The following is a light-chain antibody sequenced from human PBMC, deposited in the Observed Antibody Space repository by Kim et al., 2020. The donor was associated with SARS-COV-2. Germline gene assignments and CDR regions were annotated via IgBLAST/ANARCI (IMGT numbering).Light chain of an antibody. CDR1: SSNIGAGYD. CDR3: QSYDSSLSGFYV. CDR2: DNN. J-gene: IGLJ1*01. Sequence: VTISCAGSSSNIGAGYDVHWYQQLPGTAPKLLIYDNNNRPSGVPDRFSGSNSGTSASLAITGLQAEDEADYYCQSYDSSLSGFYVFGTGTKVTVL. V-gene: IGLV1-40*01.